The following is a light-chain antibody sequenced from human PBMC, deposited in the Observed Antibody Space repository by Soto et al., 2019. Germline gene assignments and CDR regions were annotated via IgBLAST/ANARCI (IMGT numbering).Light chain of an antibody. V-gene: IGKV1-9*01. CDR1: QGISSY. J-gene: IGKJ4*01. CDR3: QQLHDYPLT. CDR2: AAS. Sequence: DIQLTQSPSFLSASVGDRVTITCRASQGISSYLAWYQQKPGKAPKLLIFAASALQSGVPSRFSGSGSGTEFTLTINNLQPEDFATDYCQQLHDYPLTFGGGTKVEIK.